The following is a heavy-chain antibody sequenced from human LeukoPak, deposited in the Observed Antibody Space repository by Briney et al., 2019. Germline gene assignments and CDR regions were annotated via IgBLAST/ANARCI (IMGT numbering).Heavy chain of an antibody. V-gene: IGHV3-15*01. J-gene: IGHJ1*01. CDR1: GFTFNTAW. D-gene: IGHD3-16*01. CDR2: IKSKTDGGTT. Sequence: GGSLRLSCAVSGFTFNTAWMSWVRQAPGKGLEYIGRIKSKTDGGTTYYAAPVKGRFTISRDDSKNTLYLQMNGLNIEDTTLYYCTADLRLWGQGTLVSVSS. CDR3: TADLRL.